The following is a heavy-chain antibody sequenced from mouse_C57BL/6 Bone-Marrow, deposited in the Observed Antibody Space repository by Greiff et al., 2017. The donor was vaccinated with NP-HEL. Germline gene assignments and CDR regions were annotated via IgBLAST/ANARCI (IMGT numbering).Heavy chain of an antibody. D-gene: IGHD2-1*01. CDR3: ARKGLLWYGWFAY. V-gene: IGHV1-47*01. CDR2: FHPYNDDT. Sequence: QVQLQQSGAELVKPGASVKMSCKASGYTFTTYPIEWMKQNPGKSLEWIGNFHPYNDDTKYNEKFKGKATLTVEKSSSTVYLQLSRLTSDDSAVYYCARKGLLWYGWFAYWGQGTLVTVSA. J-gene: IGHJ3*01. CDR1: GYTFTTYP.